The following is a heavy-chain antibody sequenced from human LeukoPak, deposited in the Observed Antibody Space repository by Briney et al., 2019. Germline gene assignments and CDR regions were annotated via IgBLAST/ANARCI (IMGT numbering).Heavy chain of an antibody. Sequence: GASVKVSCKASGYTFTSYGISWVRQAPGQGLEWMGIINPSGGSTSYAQKFQGRVTMTRDTSTSTVYMELSSLRSEDTAVYYCARDNLAAAGTVDYWGQGTLVTVSS. J-gene: IGHJ4*02. CDR2: INPSGGST. CDR1: GYTFTSYG. CDR3: ARDNLAAAGTVDY. V-gene: IGHV1-46*01. D-gene: IGHD6-13*01.